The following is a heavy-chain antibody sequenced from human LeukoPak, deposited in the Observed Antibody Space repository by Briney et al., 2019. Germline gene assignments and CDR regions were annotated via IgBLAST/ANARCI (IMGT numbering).Heavy chain of an antibody. CDR1: GFTFSIYA. Sequence: GGSLRLSCAASGFTFSIYAMSWVRQAPGKGLGWVSVISVSGDTTDYADSVKGRFTISRDNSKNTLYLQMNSLKTEDTAVYYCSEGLAYWGQGSLVTVSS. CDR3: SEGLAY. J-gene: IGHJ4*02. V-gene: IGHV3-23*01. CDR2: ISVSGDTT.